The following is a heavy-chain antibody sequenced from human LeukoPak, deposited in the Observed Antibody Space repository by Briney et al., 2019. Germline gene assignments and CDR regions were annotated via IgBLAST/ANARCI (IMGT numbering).Heavy chain of an antibody. D-gene: IGHD2-15*01. CDR3: ARAGSGGNYYYYYYMDV. J-gene: IGHJ6*03. CDR1: GLTFSAYA. V-gene: IGHV3-64*01. CDR2: ISTNGGTT. Sequence: PGGSLRLSCAASGLTFSAYAMHWVRQAPGKGLESVSAISTNGGTTYYANSVKGRFTISRDNSKNTLYLQMGSLRAEDMAVYYCARAGSGGNYYYYYYMDVWGKGTTVTISS.